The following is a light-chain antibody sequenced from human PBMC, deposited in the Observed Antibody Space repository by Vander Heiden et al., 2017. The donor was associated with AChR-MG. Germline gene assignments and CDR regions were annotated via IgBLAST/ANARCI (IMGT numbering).Light chain of an antibody. Sequence: QSVLTQPPSVSVAPGHRVTISCTGSSSNIGARYDVHWYQQLPGRAPKLLISDNTNRPSGVPDRCSGSKAGTSASLAITGLQAEDEADYYCQSYDRLGGYVFGPGTKVTVL. CDR3: QSYDRLGGYV. V-gene: IGLV1-40*01. J-gene: IGLJ1*01. CDR1: SSNIGARYD. CDR2: DNT.